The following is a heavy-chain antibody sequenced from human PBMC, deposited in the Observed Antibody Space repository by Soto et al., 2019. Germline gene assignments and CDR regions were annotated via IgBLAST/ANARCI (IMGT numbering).Heavy chain of an antibody. V-gene: IGHV3-48*01. CDR1: GFSLSSYA. J-gene: IGHJ2*01. D-gene: IGHD1-26*01. CDR2: ISLSSANI. CDR3: ARDPSRGSEWARYLDL. Sequence: EVQLVESGGGLLQPGGSLRLSCAASGFSLSSYAMDWVRQAPGQGLEWVSYISLSSANIHYADSVRGRFTGSRDNAKNSLYLQMNSLRAEDAAVYYCARDPSRGSEWARYLDLWGRGTLVTVSS.